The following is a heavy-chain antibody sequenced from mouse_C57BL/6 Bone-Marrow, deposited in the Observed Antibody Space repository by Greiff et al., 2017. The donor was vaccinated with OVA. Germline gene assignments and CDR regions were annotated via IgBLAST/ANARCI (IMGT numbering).Heavy chain of an antibody. D-gene: IGHD1-1*01. CDR3: ARSSLIYYGSSYNYAMDY. CDR2: IDPSDSYT. V-gene: IGHV1-50*01. J-gene: IGHJ4*01. CDR1: GYTFTSYW. Sequence: VKLQQPGAELVKPGASVKLSCKASGYTFTSYWMQWVKQRPGQGLEWIGEIDPSDSYTNYNQKFKGKATLTVDTSSSTAYMQLSSLTSEDSAVYYCARSSLIYYGSSYNYAMDYWGQGTSVTVSS.